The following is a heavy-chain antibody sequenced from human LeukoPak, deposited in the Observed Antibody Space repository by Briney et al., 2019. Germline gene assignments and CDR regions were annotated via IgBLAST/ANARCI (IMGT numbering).Heavy chain of an antibody. CDR3: ARDPHPRPSDILTGYFLWWFDP. J-gene: IGHJ5*02. CDR2: IYTSGST. Sequence: PSETLSLTCTVSGGSISSYYWSWIRQPAGKGLEWIGRIYTSGSTNYNPSLKSRVTMSVDTSKNQFSLKLSSVTAADTAVYYCARDPHPRPSDILTGYFLWWFDPWGQGTLVTVSS. V-gene: IGHV4-4*07. D-gene: IGHD3-9*01. CDR1: GGSISSYY.